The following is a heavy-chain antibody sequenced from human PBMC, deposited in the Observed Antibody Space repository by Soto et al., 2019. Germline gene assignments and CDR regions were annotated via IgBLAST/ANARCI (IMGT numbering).Heavy chain of an antibody. D-gene: IGHD3-3*01. CDR1: GFTFDDYG. CDR2: ISWNSGSI. Sequence: GGSLRLSCAASGFTFDDYGMHWVRQAPGKGLEWVSGISWNSGSIGYADSVKGRFTISRDNAKNSLYLQMNSLRAEDTALYYCVRFLEWSKPSYFDYWGQGTLVTVSS. V-gene: IGHV3-9*01. J-gene: IGHJ4*02. CDR3: VRFLEWSKPSYFDY.